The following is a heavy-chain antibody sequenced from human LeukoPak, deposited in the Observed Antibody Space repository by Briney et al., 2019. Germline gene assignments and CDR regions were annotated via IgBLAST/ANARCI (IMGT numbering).Heavy chain of an antibody. D-gene: IGHD3-10*01. CDR3: ARGRTRSQPILLWFRELSA. Sequence: SETLSLTCAVYGGSFSGYYWSWIRQPPGKGLEWIGEINHSGSTNYNPSLKSRVTISVDTSKNQFSLKLSPVTAADTAVYYCARGRTRSQPILLWFRELSAWGQGTLVTVSS. CDR1: GGSFSGYY. V-gene: IGHV4-34*01. CDR2: INHSGST. J-gene: IGHJ5*02.